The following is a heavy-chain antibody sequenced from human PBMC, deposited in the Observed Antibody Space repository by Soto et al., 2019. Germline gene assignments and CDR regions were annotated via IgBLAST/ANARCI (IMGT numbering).Heavy chain of an antibody. CDR2: ISYSGRT. Sequence: SETLSLTCTVSGDSSISSDYYLSWIRQPPGKGLEWIGYISYSGRTNYNPSLKSRVTISVDTSKNQFSLKLNSVTAADTAAYYCAGQMGPFDNWGQGTLVTVSS. CDR3: AGQMGPFDN. D-gene: IGHD3-16*01. CDR1: GDSSISSDYY. V-gene: IGHV4-61*05. J-gene: IGHJ4*02.